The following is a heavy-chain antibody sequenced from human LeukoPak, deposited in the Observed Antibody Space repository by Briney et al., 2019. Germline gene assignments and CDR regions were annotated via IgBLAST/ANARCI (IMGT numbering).Heavy chain of an antibody. Sequence: SETLSLTCTVSGGSISNYWWSWIRQPPGKGLEWIGYVFDSGSTNYNPSLKSRVTVSVDTSKKQFSLKLSSVTAADTAVYYCARGYSSSWNYFDYWGQGTLVSVSS. CDR2: VFDSGST. CDR3: ARGYSSSWNYFDY. J-gene: IGHJ4*02. D-gene: IGHD6-13*01. V-gene: IGHV4-59*01. CDR1: GGSISNYW.